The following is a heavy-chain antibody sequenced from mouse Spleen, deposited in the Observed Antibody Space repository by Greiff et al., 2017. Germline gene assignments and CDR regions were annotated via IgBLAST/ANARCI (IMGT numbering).Heavy chain of an antibody. CDR2: IRNKANGYTT. V-gene: IGHV7-3*01. CDR1: GFTFTDYY. J-gene: IGHJ2*01. CDR3: ERYDGPHYFDY. Sequence: EVKLVESGGGLVQPGGSLSLSCAASGFTFTDYYMSWVRQPPGKALEWLGFIRNKANGYTTEYSASVKGRFTISRDNSQSILYLQMNALRAEDSATYYCERYDGPHYFDYWGQGTTLTVSS. D-gene: IGHD2-3*01.